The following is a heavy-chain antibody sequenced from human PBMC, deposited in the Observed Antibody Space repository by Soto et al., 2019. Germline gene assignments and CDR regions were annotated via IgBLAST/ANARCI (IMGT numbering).Heavy chain of an antibody. V-gene: IGHV1-69*02. D-gene: IGHD2-2*01. CDR3: AVSTPRYCSSTICYLPYYYMDV. J-gene: IGHJ6*03. Sequence: SVKVSCKASGGTFSSYTISWVRQAPGQGLEWMGRIIPILGIANYAQKFQGRVTITADKSTSTAYMELSSLRSEDTAVYYCAVSTPRYCSSTICYLPYYYMDVWGKGTTVTVSS. CDR1: GGTFSSYT. CDR2: IIPILGIA.